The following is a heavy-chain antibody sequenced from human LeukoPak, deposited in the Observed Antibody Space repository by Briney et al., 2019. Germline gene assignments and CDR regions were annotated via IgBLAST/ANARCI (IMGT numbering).Heavy chain of an antibody. V-gene: IGHV4-4*02. CDR3: ARDHGAAGIDY. Sequence: SGTLSLTCAVSGGSISSSNWWSWVRQPPGKGLEWIGEIYHSGSTNYNPSLKSRVTISVDTSKNQFSLKLSSVTAADTAVYYCARDHGAAGIDYWGQGTLVTVSS. CDR2: IYHSGST. CDR1: GGSISSSNW. J-gene: IGHJ4*02. D-gene: IGHD6-13*01.